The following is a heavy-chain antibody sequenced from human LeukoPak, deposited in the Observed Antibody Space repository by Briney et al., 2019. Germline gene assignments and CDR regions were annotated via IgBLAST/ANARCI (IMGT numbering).Heavy chain of an antibody. J-gene: IGHJ6*02. Sequence: GGSLRLSCAASGFTFSSYAMSWVRQAPGKGLEYVSAISSNGGSTYYADSVKGRFTISRDNSKNTLYLQMSSLRAEDTAVYYCVKSFIGDSSSWYAYYYYYGMDVWGQGTTVTVSS. D-gene: IGHD6-13*01. V-gene: IGHV3-64D*06. CDR2: ISSNGGST. CDR1: GFTFSSYA. CDR3: VKSFIGDSSSWYAYYYYYGMDV.